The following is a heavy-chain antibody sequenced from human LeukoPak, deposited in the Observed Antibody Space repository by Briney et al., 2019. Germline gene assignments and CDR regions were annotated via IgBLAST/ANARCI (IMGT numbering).Heavy chain of an antibody. D-gene: IGHD3-22*01. J-gene: IGHJ4*02. CDR3: AKDRDPYYYDSSASSDY. CDR1: GFTFSSYS. CDR2: ISTSSSYI. Sequence: GGPLRLSCAASGFTFSSYSMNWVRQAPGKGLEWVSSISTSSSYIYYADSVKGRFTISRDNAKKSLYLQLNSLRAEDTAVYYCAKDRDPYYYDSSASSDYWGQGTLVTVSS. V-gene: IGHV3-21*01.